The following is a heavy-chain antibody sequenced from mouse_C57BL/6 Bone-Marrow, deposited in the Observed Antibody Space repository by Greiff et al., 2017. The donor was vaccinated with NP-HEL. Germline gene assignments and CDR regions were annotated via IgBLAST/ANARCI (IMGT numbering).Heavy chain of an antibody. J-gene: IGHJ2*01. Sequence: EVKVVESGGGLVKPGGSLKLSCAASGFTFSSYAMSWVRQTPEKRLEWVATISDGGSYTYYPDNVKGRFTISRDNAKNNLYLQMSHLKSEDTAMYYCARVGLRRTVDYWGQGTTLTDSS. V-gene: IGHV5-4*03. CDR1: GFTFSSYA. CDR3: ARVGLRRTVDY. CDR2: ISDGGSYT. D-gene: IGHD2-4*01.